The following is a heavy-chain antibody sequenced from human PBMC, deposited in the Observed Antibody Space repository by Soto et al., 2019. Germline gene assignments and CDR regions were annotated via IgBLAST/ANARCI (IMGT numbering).Heavy chain of an antibody. J-gene: IGHJ4*02. Sequence: PGGSLRLSCAASGFTFSSYAMNWVRQAPGKGLEWVSAISGSGGSTYYADSVKGRFTISRDNSKNTLYLQMNSLRAEDTAVYYCAKVEGSFWSGFDYWGQGTLVTVSS. CDR3: AKVEGSFWSGFDY. D-gene: IGHD6-19*01. CDR2: ISGSGGST. V-gene: IGHV3-23*01. CDR1: GFTFSSYA.